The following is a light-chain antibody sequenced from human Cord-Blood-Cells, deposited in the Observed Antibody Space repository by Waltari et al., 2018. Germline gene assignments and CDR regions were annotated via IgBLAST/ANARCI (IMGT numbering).Light chain of an antibody. J-gene: IGKJ1*01. V-gene: IGKV1D-12*01. CDR2: AAS. CDR1: QSISSW. Sequence: DIQMTQSPSSVSASVGDRVTITCRASQSISSWLAWYQQKPGKAPKLLIYAASSLQSGVPSRFSGSGPGTDVTLTISSLQPEDFATYYCQQANSFPWTVRQGTKVEIK. CDR3: QQANSFPWT.